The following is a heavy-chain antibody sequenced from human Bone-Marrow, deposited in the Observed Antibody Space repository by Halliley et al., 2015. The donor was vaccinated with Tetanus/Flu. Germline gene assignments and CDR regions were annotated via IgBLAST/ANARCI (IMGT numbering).Heavy chain of an antibody. Sequence: KGLEWVSNINWNGASTSYGDSVKGRFTFSRDNSGNSMSLQMDILRVEDTAVYYCARSGGYGWDHWGQGTLVTVSS. V-gene: IGHV3-20*03. D-gene: IGHD4-17*01. CDR2: INWNGAST. J-gene: IGHJ4*02. CDR3: ARSGGYGWDH.